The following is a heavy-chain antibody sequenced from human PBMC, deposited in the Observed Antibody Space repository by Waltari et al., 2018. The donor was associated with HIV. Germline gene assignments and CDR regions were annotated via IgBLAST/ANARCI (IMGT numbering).Heavy chain of an antibody. CDR3: ASIAYCGGDCYPRGMDV. J-gene: IGHJ6*02. Sequence: EVQLVESGGGLVQPGGSLRLYCAASGFTVSSKYMSWVRQAPGKGLEWVSVIYSGGSTYYADSVKGRFTISRDNSKNTLYLQMNSLRAEDTAVYYCASIAYCGGDCYPRGMDVWGQGTTVTVSS. D-gene: IGHD2-21*02. V-gene: IGHV3-66*01. CDR2: IYSGGST. CDR1: GFTVSSKY.